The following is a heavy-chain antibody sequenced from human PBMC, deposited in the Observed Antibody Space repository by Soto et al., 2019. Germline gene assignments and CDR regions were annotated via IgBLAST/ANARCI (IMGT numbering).Heavy chain of an antibody. J-gene: IGHJ4*02. Sequence: QVQLVESGGGVVQPGRSLRLSCAASGFTFSSYGMHWVRQAPGKGLEWVAVISYDGSNKYYADSVKGRFTISRDNSKNKLYLQMNSLRAEDTAVYYCAKGEGGSSGWLTYFDYWGQGTLVTVSS. D-gene: IGHD6-19*01. CDR1: GFTFSSYG. V-gene: IGHV3-30*18. CDR2: ISYDGSNK. CDR3: AKGEGGSSGWLTYFDY.